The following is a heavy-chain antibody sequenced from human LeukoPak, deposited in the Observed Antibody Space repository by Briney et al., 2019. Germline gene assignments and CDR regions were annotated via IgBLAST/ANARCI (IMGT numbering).Heavy chain of an antibody. Sequence: ASVKVSHKPSGYTFTSYGISWVRQAPGQGLEWMRWISAYNCNTNYAQKLQGRVTMTTDTSTSTAYMELRSLRSDDTAVYYCASGGDSSGYLAQIEYLLHWRRAALPTVSS. D-gene: IGHD3-22*01. J-gene: IGHJ1*01. CDR2: ISAYNCNT. V-gene: IGHV1-18*01. CDR1: GYTFTSYG. CDR3: ASGGDSSGYLAQIEYLLH.